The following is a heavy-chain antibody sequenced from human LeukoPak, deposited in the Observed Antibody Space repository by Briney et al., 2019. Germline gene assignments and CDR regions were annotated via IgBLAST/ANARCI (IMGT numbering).Heavy chain of an antibody. CDR2: IYYSGST. V-gene: IGHV4-59*01. Sequence: SETLSLTCTVSGGSISSYYWSWIRQPPGKGLEWIGYIYYSGSTNYNPSLKSRVTISVDTSKNQFSLKLSSVTAADTAVYYCARDNVAEVAAGMDVWGQGTTVTVSS. CDR1: GGSISSYY. D-gene: IGHD6-19*01. J-gene: IGHJ6*02. CDR3: ARDNVAEVAAGMDV.